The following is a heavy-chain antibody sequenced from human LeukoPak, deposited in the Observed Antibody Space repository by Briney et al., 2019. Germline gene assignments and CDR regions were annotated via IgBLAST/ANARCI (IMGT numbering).Heavy chain of an antibody. D-gene: IGHD6-13*01. CDR2: INHSGST. Sequence: PETLSLTCAVYGGSFSGYYWSWIRQPPGKGLEWIGEINHSGSTNYNPSLKSRVTISVDTSKNQFSLKLSSVTAADTAVYYCAIRGIAAAFDYWGQGTLVTVSS. CDR1: GGSFSGYY. V-gene: IGHV4-34*01. J-gene: IGHJ4*02. CDR3: AIRGIAAAFDY.